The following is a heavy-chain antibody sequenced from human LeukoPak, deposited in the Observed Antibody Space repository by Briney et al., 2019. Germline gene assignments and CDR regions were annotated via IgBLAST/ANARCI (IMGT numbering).Heavy chain of an antibody. CDR3: ARGYYYDSSGYYSRVLYMDV. D-gene: IGHD3-22*01. CDR2: IIPIFGTA. J-gene: IGHJ6*03. V-gene: IGHV1-69*06. CDR1: GYTFTGYY. Sequence: SVKVSCKASGYTFTGYYMHWVRQDPGQGLEWMGGIIPIFGTANYAQKFQGRVTITADKSTSTAYMELSSLRSEDTAVYYCARGYYYDSSGYYSRVLYMDVWGKGTTVTVSS.